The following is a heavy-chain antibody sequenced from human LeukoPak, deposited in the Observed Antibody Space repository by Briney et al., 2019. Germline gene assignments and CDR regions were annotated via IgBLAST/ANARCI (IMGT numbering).Heavy chain of an antibody. Sequence: GGSLTLSCAASGFTFSSYSMNWVRQAPGKGLEWDSSISSSSSYIYYADSVKGRFTISRDNAKNSLYLQMNSLRAEDTAVYYCARHYSGSYSPFDYWGQGTLVTVSS. J-gene: IGHJ4*02. D-gene: IGHD1-26*01. CDR1: GFTFSSYS. CDR2: ISSSSSYI. CDR3: ARHYSGSYSPFDY. V-gene: IGHV3-21*01.